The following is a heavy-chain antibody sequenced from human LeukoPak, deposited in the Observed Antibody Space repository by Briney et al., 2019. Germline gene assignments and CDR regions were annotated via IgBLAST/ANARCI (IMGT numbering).Heavy chain of an antibody. J-gene: IGHJ4*02. Sequence: PGGSLRLSCAASGFTFSSYAMHWVRQAPGKGLEGVAVISHDGSNKYYADSVKGRFTISRDNSKNTLYLQMNSLRAEDTAVYYCARRRGYSYGHFDYWGQGTLVTVSA. CDR2: ISHDGSNK. CDR1: GFTFSSYA. CDR3: ARRRGYSYGHFDY. D-gene: IGHD5-18*01. V-gene: IGHV3-30*04.